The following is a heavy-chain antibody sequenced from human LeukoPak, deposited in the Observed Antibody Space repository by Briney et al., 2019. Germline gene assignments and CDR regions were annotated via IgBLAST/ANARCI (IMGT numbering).Heavy chain of an antibody. J-gene: IGHJ6*02. Sequence: GGSLRLSCAASGFTFSSYSMNWVRQAQGKGREWVSSISSSSSYIYYADSVKGRFTISRDDAKNSLYLQMNSLRAEDTAVYYCARDENGYFDWLLTNQNYYYGMDVWGQGTTVTVSS. D-gene: IGHD3-9*01. CDR3: ARDENGYFDWLLTNQNYYYGMDV. CDR1: GFTFSSYS. CDR2: ISSSSSYI. V-gene: IGHV3-21*01.